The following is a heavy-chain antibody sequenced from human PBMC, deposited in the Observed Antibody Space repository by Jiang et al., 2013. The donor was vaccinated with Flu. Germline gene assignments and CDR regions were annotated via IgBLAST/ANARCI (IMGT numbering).Heavy chain of an antibody. Sequence: VQLVESGGGVVQPGRSLRLSCAASGFTFSSYAMHWVRQAPGKGLEWVAVISYDGSNKYYADSVKGRFTISRDNSKNTLYLQMNSLRAEDTAVYYCARDIAAAGTGFDYWGQGTLVTVSS. D-gene: IGHD6-13*01. CDR3: ARDIAAAGTGFDY. CDR1: GFTFSSYA. J-gene: IGHJ4*02. CDR2: ISYDGSNK. V-gene: IGHV3-30*01.